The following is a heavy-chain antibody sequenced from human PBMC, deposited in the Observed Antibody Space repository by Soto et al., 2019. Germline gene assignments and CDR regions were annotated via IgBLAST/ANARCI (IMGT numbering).Heavy chain of an antibody. J-gene: IGHJ6*02. CDR2: INHSGST. CDR3: ERAAHMILLWFGDERGMDV. CDR1: GGSFRGYY. V-gene: IGHV4-34*01. Sequence: SETLSLTCAVYGGSFRGYYWSWIRQPPGKELEWIGEINHSGSTNYNPSLKSRVTISVDTSKNKFSLKLSSVTAADTAVYYCERAAHMILLWFGDERGMDVWCQGTKVDVS. D-gene: IGHD3-10*01.